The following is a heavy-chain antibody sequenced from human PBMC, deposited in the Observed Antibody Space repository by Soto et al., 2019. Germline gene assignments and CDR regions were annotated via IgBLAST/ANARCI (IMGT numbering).Heavy chain of an antibody. CDR1: GFTFSTYW. Sequence: EVQLVESGGGLVQPGGSLRLSCAASGFTFSTYWMNWVRQAPGKGLHWVANIKEDGSEEYYVDSVKGRFTISRDNAKNSLYLDMNSLRGEYTAVYYCARDWGAPGRGSAFVYYYHFGMDVWGQGTTVTVPS. J-gene: IGHJ6*02. V-gene: IGHV3-7*05. CDR3: ARDWGAPGRGSAFVYYYHFGMDV. D-gene: IGHD3-16*01. CDR2: IKEDGSEE.